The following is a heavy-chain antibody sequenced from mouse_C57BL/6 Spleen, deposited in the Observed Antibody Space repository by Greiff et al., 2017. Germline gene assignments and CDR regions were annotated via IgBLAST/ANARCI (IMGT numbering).Heavy chain of an antibody. V-gene: IGHV1-62-2*01. CDR3: ARHEGFMTTVVDGGYFDY. Sequence: VQLQESGAELVKPGASVKLSCKASGYTFTEYTIHWVKQRSGQGLEWIGWFYPGSGSIKYNEKFKDKATLTADKSSSTVYMELSRLTSEDSAVYFCARHEGFMTTVVDGGYFDYWGQGTTLTVSS. CDR2: FYPGSGSI. J-gene: IGHJ2*01. D-gene: IGHD1-1*01. CDR1: GYTFTEYT.